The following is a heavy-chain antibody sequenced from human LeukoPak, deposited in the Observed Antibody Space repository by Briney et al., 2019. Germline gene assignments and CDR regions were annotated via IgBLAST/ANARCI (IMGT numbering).Heavy chain of an antibody. J-gene: IGHJ6*02. CDR1: GFTFSSYS. CDR2: ISSSSSYI. V-gene: IGHV3-21*01. CDR3: ARDRLGDSGRYYGMDV. Sequence: PGGSLRLSCAASGFTFSSYSMNWVRKAPGKGLEWVSSISSSSSYIYYADSVKGRFTISRDNAKNSLYLQMNSLRAEDTAVYYCARDRLGDSGRYYGMDVWGQGTTVTVSS. D-gene: IGHD2-21*02.